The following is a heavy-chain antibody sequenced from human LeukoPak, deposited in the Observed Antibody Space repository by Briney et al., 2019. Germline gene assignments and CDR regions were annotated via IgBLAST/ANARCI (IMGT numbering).Heavy chain of an antibody. V-gene: IGHV1-2*02. CDR1: GYTFTSYY. J-gene: IGHJ5*02. CDR3: ARVGMVRGRWWFDP. D-gene: IGHD3-10*01. CDR2: INPNSGGT. Sequence: ASVKVSCKASGYTFTSYYMHWVRQAPGQGLEWMGWINPNSGGTNYAQKFQGRVTMTRDTSISTAYVELSRLRSDDTAVYYCARVGMVRGRWWFDPWGQGTLVTVSS.